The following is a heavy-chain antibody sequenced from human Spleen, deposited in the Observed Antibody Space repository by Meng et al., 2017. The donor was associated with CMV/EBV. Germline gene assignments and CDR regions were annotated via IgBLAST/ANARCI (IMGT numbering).Heavy chain of an antibody. J-gene: IGHJ6*02. CDR2: ISPSGGRT. V-gene: IGHV1-46*01. D-gene: IGHD6-13*01. CDR3: ARAKRSSSWYKDYYGMDV. Sequence: ASVKVSCKASGYTFTNYYIYWVRQAPGQGLEWMGIISPSGGRTNYAQKLQGRVTMTTDTSTSTAYMELRSLRSDDTAVYYCARAKRSSSWYKDYYGMDVWGQGTTVTVSS. CDR1: GYTFTNYY.